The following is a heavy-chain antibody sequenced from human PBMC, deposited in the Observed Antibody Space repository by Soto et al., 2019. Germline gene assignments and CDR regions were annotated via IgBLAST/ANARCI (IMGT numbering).Heavy chain of an antibody. CDR3: ARWRDTMVRGVIIHDAFDI. J-gene: IGHJ3*02. D-gene: IGHD3-10*01. CDR1: GGSISSSSYY. V-gene: IGHV4-39*01. CDR2: IYYSGST. Sequence: SETLSLTCTVSGGSISSSSYYWGWIRQPPGKGLEWIGSIYYSGSTYYNPSLKSRVTISVDTSKNQFSLKLSSVTAADTAVYYCARWRDTMVRGVIIHDAFDIWGQGTMVTVSS.